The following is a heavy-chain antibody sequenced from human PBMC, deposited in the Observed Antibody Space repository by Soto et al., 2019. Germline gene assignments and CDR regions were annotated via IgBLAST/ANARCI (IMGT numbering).Heavy chain of an antibody. CDR1: GYTFTSYI. CDR2: INPSGGST. V-gene: IGHV1-46*01. CDR3: GRVSTRDYWSGYSPLDI. J-gene: IGHJ3*02. Sequence: QVLLVQSGAEVRKPGASVKVSCKTSGYTFTSYIMHWVRQAPGQGLEWVGLINPSGGSTNYAQKFQGRVTVTRDTSTSTVYMDLSSLRSEDTAVYYCGRVSTRDYWSGYSPLDIWGQGTMVTVSS. D-gene: IGHD3-3*01.